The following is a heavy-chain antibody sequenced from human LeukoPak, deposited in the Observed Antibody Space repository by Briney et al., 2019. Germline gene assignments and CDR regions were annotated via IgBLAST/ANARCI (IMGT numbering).Heavy chain of an antibody. CDR3: AKDKGYDSSGYLAEYYFDY. D-gene: IGHD3-22*01. CDR2: FCCGGGST. J-gene: IGHJ4*02. CDR1: GFPFRSFA. V-gene: IGHV3-23*01. Sequence: GGALGPSFAASGFPFRSFAMRGVRQAPGKGLGGGSAFCCGGGSTYYADSVKGRFTISRDNSKNTLYLQMNSLRAEDTAVYYCAKDKGYDSSGYLAEYYFDYWGQGTLVTVSS.